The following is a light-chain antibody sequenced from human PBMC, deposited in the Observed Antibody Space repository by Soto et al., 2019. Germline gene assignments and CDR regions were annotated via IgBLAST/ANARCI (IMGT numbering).Light chain of an antibody. CDR2: DVT. CDR1: ASDVGAYDY. CDR3: TSYINGTIFV. V-gene: IGLV2-14*03. J-gene: IGLJ1*01. Sequence: QSALTQPASVSGSPGQSIAISCVGIASDVGAYDYVSWYQQRPGKAPKLMIYDVTHRPSGVSDRFSGSRSGNTASLTVSGLQSEDEADYYCTSYINGTIFVFGPGTKLTVL.